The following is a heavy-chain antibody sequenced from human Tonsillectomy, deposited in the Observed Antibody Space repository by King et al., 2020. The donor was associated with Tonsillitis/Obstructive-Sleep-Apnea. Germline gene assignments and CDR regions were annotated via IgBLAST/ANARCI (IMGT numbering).Heavy chain of an antibody. J-gene: IGHJ4*02. V-gene: IGHV3-23*04. CDR2: ISGSGGST. Sequence: VQLVESGGGLVQPGGSLRLSCAASGFTFSNYAMSWVRQAPGKGLQWVSTISGSGGSTYYADSVKGRFTISRDNSKNTLYLQMHSLRAEDTAVYYCAKRGGIRYFDYWGQGTLVTVSS. CDR1: GFTFSNYA. CDR3: AKRGGIRYFDY. D-gene: IGHD3-9*01.